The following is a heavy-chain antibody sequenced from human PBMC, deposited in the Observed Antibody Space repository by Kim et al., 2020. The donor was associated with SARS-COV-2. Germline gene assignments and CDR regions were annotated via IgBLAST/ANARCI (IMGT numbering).Heavy chain of an antibody. V-gene: IGHV3-23*01. Sequence: GGSLRLSCAASGFTFSSYAMSWVRQAPGEGLEWVSTVSTSGGSTFYADSVKGRFSISRDNSQSTLYLQMNSLRAEDTAAYYCARVLGPNYFDYCGQGTLVAVSS. J-gene: IGHJ4*02. CDR1: GFTFSSYA. CDR2: VSTSGGST. CDR3: ARVLGPNYFDY.